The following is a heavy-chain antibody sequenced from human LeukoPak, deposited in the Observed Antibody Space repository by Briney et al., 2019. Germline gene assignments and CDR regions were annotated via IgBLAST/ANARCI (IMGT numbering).Heavy chain of an antibody. CDR1: GFTFSSYA. V-gene: IGHV3-30*04. CDR2: ISYDGSNK. J-gene: IGHJ6*03. D-gene: IGHD3-10*01. CDR3: AKDSWFGELPPYYYYYYMDG. Sequence: GGSLRLSCAASGFTFSSYAMNWVRQAPGKGLEWVAVISYDGSNKYYADSVKGRFTISRDKSKNTLYLQMNSLRAEDTAVYYCAKDSWFGELPPYYYYYYMDGWGKGSTVTIPS.